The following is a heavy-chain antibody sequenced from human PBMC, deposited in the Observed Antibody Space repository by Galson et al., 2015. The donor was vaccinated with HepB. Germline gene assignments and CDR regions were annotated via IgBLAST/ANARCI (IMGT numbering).Heavy chain of an antibody. D-gene: IGHD2/OR15-2a*01. J-gene: IGHJ4*02. V-gene: IGHV3-23*01. CDR3: VRGTTAPDY. Sequence: SLRLSCAACGFTFTSYGMSWVRQAPGKGLECVSVISRGGDTSDYADSVKGRFTVSRDSSTNTLYLQMNGLRADDTAIYYCVRGTTAPDYWGQGTLVTVSS. CDR2: ISRGGDTS. CDR1: GFTFTSYG.